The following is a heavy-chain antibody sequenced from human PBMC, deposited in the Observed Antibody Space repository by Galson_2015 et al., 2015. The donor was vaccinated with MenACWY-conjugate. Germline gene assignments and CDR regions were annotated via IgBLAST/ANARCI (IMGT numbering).Heavy chain of an antibody. CDR2: TYYKSKWYH. D-gene: IGHD2-2*01. V-gene: IGHV6-1*01. Sequence: CAISGDSVSSNSAAWNWIRQSPSRGLEWLGRTYYKSKWYHDYAASVRSRVTINPDTSKNLITLQLSSLTPEDAAVYYCAREAVFSTNFYAIDPWGQGTLVTVSA. CDR1: GDSVSSNSAA. CDR3: AREAVFSTNFYAIDP. J-gene: IGHJ5*02.